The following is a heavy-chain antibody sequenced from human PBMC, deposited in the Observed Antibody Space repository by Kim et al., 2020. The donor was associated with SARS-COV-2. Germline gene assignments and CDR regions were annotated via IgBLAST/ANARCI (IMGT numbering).Heavy chain of an antibody. Sequence: STIYTQKFQRRVTLTKATSTSTVYIQLSSLRSEDTAVYYCARDGDRWNFDYWGQGALVTVSS. CDR3: ARDGDRWNFDY. J-gene: IGHJ4*02. CDR2: ST. D-gene: IGHD7-27*01. V-gene: IGHV1-46*01.